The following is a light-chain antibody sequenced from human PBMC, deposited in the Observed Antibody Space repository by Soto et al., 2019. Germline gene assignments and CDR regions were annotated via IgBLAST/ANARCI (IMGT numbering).Light chain of an antibody. CDR3: ASWDDSLNGLL. J-gene: IGLJ1*01. Sequence: QSVLTQPPSASGTPGQRVTISCSGSSSNIGINAVNWYQQLPGTAPKLLMYDNNQRPSGVPDRVSGSKSGTSASLAISGLQSEDEADYYCASWDDSLNGLLFGTGTKLTVL. CDR1: SSNIGINA. CDR2: DNN. V-gene: IGLV1-44*01.